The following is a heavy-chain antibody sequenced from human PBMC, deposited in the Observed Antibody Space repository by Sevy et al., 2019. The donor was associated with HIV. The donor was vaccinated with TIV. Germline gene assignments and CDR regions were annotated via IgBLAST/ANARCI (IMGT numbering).Heavy chain of an antibody. Sequence: SETLSLTCTVSGGSISNYYWSWIRQPAGKGLEWIGRIYTTGDTNYNPSLESRVTMTVDTSKNQFSLKLNTVTAADTAVYYCARDLVPGVSEGDDAFDICGQGTMVTDSS. D-gene: IGHD2-21*02. CDR2: IYTTGDT. CDR1: GGSISNYY. V-gene: IGHV4-4*07. J-gene: IGHJ3*02. CDR3: ARDLVPGVSEGDDAFDI.